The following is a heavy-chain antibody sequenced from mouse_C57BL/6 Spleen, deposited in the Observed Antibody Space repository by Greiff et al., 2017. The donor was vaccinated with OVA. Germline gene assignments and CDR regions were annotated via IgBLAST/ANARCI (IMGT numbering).Heavy chain of an antibody. CDR1: GYTFTDYY. Sequence: SGPVLVKPGASVKMSCKASGYTFTDYYMNWVKQSHGKSLEWIGVINPYNGGTSYNQKFKGKATLTVDKSSSTAYMELNSLTSEDSAVYYCAREYYDGLAYWGQGTLVTVSA. V-gene: IGHV1-19*01. CDR3: AREYYDGLAY. CDR2: INPYNGGT. D-gene: IGHD1-1*01. J-gene: IGHJ3*01.